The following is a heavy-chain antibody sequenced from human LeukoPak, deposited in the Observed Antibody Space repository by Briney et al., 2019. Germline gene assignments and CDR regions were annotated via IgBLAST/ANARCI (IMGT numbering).Heavy chain of an antibody. D-gene: IGHD2-2*01. V-gene: IGHV3-30*18. Sequence: GRSLRLSCAASGFTFSSYGMHWVRQAPGKGLEWGAVISYDGSNKYYADSVKGRFTISRDNSKNTLYLQMNSLRTEDTAVYYCAKGDCSSTSCPPDYYYYYYMDVWGKGTTVTVSS. CDR1: GFTFSSYG. J-gene: IGHJ6*03. CDR3: AKGDCSSTSCPPDYYYYYYMDV. CDR2: ISYDGSNK.